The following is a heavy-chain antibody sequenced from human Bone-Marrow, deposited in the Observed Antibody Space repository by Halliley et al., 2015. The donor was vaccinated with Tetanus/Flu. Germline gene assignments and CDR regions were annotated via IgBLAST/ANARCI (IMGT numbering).Heavy chain of an antibody. CDR3: ARVLCDFWNGQQYFFKGLVV. D-gene: IGHD3-3*01. V-gene: IGHV5-51*01. CDR2: IYPGDSDT. CDR1: GYRFANSW. Sequence: MQLVQSGAEVKKPGESLRISCKGSGYRFANSWIAWVRQMPGIGLEWMGVIYPGDSDTRYGPSFQGQVTITADQSINTAYLHWGGLRASAAAMYFCARVLCDFWNGQQYFFKGLVVWGPGTSVTVSS. J-gene: IGHJ6*02.